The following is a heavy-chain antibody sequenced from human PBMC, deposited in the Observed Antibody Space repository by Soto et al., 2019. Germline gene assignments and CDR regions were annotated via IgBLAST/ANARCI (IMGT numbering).Heavy chain of an antibody. Sequence: GGSLRLSCAASGFTFSSNWMSWVRQAPGKGLEWVANIKQDGSEKYYVDSVKGRFTISRDNAKNSLYLQMNSLRAEDTAVYYCARDKGPAVPAATPFYYYYGMDVCGGVTTVTFSS. D-gene: IGHD2-2*01. CDR1: GFTFSSNW. CDR3: ARDKGPAVPAATPFYYYYGMDV. J-gene: IGHJ6*04. CDR2: IKQDGSEK. V-gene: IGHV3-7*01.